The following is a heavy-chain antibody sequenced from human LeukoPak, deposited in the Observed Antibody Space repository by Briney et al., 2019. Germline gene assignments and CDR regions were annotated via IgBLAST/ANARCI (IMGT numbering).Heavy chain of an antibody. CDR1: GFTFSAYA. J-gene: IGHJ4*02. CDR3: ATPLLSRGPNPKNDY. Sequence: GGSLRLSCTASGFTFSAYAMTWVRQAPGKGLEWVSTISGGHVNTYYADSVKGRFTISRDNSKNTLYLQMNSLRAEDTAVYYCATPLLSRGPNPKNDYWGQGTLVTVSS. D-gene: IGHD2/OR15-2a*01. CDR2: ISGGHVNT. V-gene: IGHV3-23*01.